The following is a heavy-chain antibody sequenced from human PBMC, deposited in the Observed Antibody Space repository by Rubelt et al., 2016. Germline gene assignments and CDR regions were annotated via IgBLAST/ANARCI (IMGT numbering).Heavy chain of an antibody. V-gene: IGHV1-18*01. D-gene: IGHD5-24*01. CDR1: GYTFTSYG. CDR3: ARRDGYNWDDAFDI. Sequence: QVQLVQSGAEVKKPGASVKVSCKASGYTFTSYGISWVRQAPGQGLEWMGWISAYNGKTNYEQKLQGRVTMTTDTSTSTAYMELRSLRADDTAVYYCARRDGYNWDDAFDIWGQGTMVTVSS. J-gene: IGHJ3*02. CDR2: ISAYNGKT.